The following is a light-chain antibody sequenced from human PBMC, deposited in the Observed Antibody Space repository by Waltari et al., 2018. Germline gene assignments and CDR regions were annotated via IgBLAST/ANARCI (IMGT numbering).Light chain of an antibody. CDR2: VNSDGSH. J-gene: IGLJ3*02. Sequence: QLVLTKSPPTSPSRGASVTLTCTLISVHSSNIIPRHQQQPEKGPRYFMKVNSDGSHSKGDEIPDRFSVSRCGAERYLILSRLQSENEADYYWQTGGHGTWVFGGGTKLTVL. V-gene: IGLV4-69*01. CDR1: SVHSSNI. CDR3: QTGGHGTWV.